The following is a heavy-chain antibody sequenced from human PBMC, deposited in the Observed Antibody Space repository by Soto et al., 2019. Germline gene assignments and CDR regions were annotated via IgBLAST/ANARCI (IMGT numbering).Heavy chain of an antibody. CDR3: ARAGRYSSGWYFSAYYFDY. J-gene: IGHJ4*02. Sequence: GASVKVSCKASGYTFTSYGISWVRQAPGQGLEWMGWISAYNGNTNYAQKLQGRVTMTTDTSTSTAYMELRSLRSDDTAVYYCARAGRYSSGWYFSAYYFDYWGQGTLVTAPQ. V-gene: IGHV1-18*04. CDR2: ISAYNGNT. CDR1: GYTFTSYG. D-gene: IGHD6-19*01.